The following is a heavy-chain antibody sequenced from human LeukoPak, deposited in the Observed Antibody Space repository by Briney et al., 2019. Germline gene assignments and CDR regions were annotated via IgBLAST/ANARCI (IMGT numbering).Heavy chain of an antibody. V-gene: IGHV3-43*02. CDR1: GFTFDDYA. CDR3: AKGRIAVAGYFDY. Sequence: GGSLRLSCAASGFTFDDYAMHWVRQDPGKGLERVSLISGDGGSTYYADSVKGRFTISRDNSKNPLYLQMNSLRTEDTALYYCAKGRIAVAGYFDYWGQGTLVTVSS. J-gene: IGHJ4*02. D-gene: IGHD6-19*01. CDR2: ISGDGGST.